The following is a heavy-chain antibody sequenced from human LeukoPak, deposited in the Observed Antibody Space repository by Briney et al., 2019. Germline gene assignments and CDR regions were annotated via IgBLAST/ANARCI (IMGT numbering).Heavy chain of an antibody. J-gene: IGHJ5*02. Sequence: ASVKVSCKASGYTFTSYGISWVRQAPGQGLEWMGWTSAYNGNTNYAQKLQGRVTMTTDTSTSTAYMELRSLRSDDTAVYYCARTYCGGDCYSSRGWFDTWGQGTLVTVSS. CDR3: ARTYCGGDCYSSRGWFDT. D-gene: IGHD2-21*02. CDR1: GYTFTSYG. V-gene: IGHV1-18*01. CDR2: TSAYNGNT.